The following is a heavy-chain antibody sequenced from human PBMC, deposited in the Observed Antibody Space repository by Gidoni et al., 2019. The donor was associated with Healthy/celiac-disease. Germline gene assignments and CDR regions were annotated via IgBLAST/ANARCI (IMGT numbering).Heavy chain of an antibody. CDR1: GGTFSSYA. J-gene: IGHJ5*02. D-gene: IGHD3-10*01. V-gene: IGHV1-69*06. Sequence: QVQLVQSGAEVKKPGSSVKVSCKASGGTFSSYAISWVRQAPGQGLEWMGGIIPIFGTANYAQKFQGRVTITADKSTSTAYMELSSLRSEDTAVYYCARVPDYYGSGSYFLGWFDPWGQGTLVTVSS. CDR3: ARVPDYYGSGSYFLGWFDP. CDR2: IIPIFGTA.